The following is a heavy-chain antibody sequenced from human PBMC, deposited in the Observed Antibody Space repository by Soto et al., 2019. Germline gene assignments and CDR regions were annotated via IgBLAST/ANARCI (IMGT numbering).Heavy chain of an antibody. Sequence: SQTLSLTCAISGDSVSSNSAAWNWIRQPPSRGLEWLGRTYYRSKWYNDYAVSVKSRITINPDTSKNQFSLQLNSVTPEDTAVYYCARARIAALYGMDVWGQGTTVTVSS. CDR3: ARARIAALYGMDV. D-gene: IGHD6-6*01. J-gene: IGHJ6*02. V-gene: IGHV6-1*01. CDR2: TYYRSKWYN. CDR1: GDSVSSNSAA.